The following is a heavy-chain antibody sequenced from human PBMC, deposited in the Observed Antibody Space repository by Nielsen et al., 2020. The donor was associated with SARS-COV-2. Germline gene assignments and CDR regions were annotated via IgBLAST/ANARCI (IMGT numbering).Heavy chain of an antibody. V-gene: IGHV3-11*04. J-gene: IGHJ5*02. CDR1: GFTFSDYY. CDR2: ISSSGSTT. CDR3: ARGIYGDYNWFDP. Sequence: AGSLRLSCAASGFTFSDYYMSWIRQAPGKGLEWVSYISSSGSTTYYGDSVKGRFTISRDNAKNSLYLQMNSLRAEDTAVYYCARGIYGDYNWFDPWGQGTLVTVSS. D-gene: IGHD4-17*01.